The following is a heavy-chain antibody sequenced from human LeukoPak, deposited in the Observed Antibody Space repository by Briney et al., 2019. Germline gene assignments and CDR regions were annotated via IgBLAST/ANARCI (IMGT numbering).Heavy chain of an antibody. CDR2: IRYDGSNK. CDR1: GLTFSSYG. CDR3: AKEVIVVVIGESDAFDI. J-gene: IGHJ3*02. Sequence: GGSLRLSCAASGLTFSSYGMHWIRQAPGKGLEWVAFIRYDGSNKYYADSVKGRFTISRDNSKNTLYLQMNSLRAKDTAVYYCAKEVIVVVIGESDAFDIWGQGTTVTVSS. D-gene: IGHD2-21*01. V-gene: IGHV3-30*02.